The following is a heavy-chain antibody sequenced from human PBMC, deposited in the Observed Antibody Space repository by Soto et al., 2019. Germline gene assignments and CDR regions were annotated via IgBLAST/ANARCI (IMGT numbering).Heavy chain of an antibody. CDR1: GFTFSNYT. D-gene: IGHD6-13*01. J-gene: IGHJ6*03. CDR3: ARRTAAAYYMAV. V-gene: IGHV3-30*03. CDR2: ISYDGRDE. Sequence: QVQLVESGGGVVQPGGSLRLSCAAFGFTFSNYTMFWVRQSPGEGLEWVALISYDGRDESYVDSVKGRFSISRDNSKDTLYLQMDSLRAKDTAVYSCARRTAAAYYMAVWGKGTTVTVSS.